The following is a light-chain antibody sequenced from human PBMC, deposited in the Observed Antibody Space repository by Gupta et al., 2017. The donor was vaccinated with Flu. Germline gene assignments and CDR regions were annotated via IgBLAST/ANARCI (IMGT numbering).Light chain of an antibody. V-gene: IGKV1-12*02. J-gene: IGKJ2*01. CDR3: QHENSFPWA. Sequence: IQMTQSPSSVSASVGDRVTIPCRASQGIINWLAWYQQRPGKAPNLLIYDASTVKSGVPSRFSGSGSGTYFTLTISNRQPEEFATYYCQHENSFPWAFGQGTKVEI. CDR2: DAS. CDR1: QGIINW.